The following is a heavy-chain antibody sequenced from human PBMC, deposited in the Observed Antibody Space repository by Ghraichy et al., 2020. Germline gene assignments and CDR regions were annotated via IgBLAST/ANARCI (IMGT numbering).Heavy chain of an antibody. V-gene: IGHV3-74*01. CDR2: VNGDGSSA. CDR3: ARPTAHDYSAYGWFDP. Sequence: GGSLRLSCAASGFIFSSYWMHWVRQAPGKGLVWVSRVNGDGSSADYADSVKGRFTISRDNAKNTLYLQLKSLIAEDTAVYYCARPTAHDYSAYGWFDPWGQGTLVTVSS. J-gene: IGHJ5*02. CDR1: GFIFSSYW. D-gene: IGHD4-11*01.